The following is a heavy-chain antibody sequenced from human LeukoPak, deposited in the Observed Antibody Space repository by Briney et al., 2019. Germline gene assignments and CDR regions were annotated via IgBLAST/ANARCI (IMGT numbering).Heavy chain of an antibody. V-gene: IGHV3-43D*03. Sequence: GGSLRLSCTASGFSFDDHAMHWVRQAPGKGLEWVSLINWDGSLIYYGDSVRGRFTISRDNSKNSLFLQMHSLRAEDSAFYYCARDMTAHSSAVSGVPGDYWGQGTLVTVSS. D-gene: IGHD2-21*02. CDR2: INWDGSLI. J-gene: IGHJ4*02. CDR1: GFSFDDHA. CDR3: ARDMTAHSSAVSGVPGDY.